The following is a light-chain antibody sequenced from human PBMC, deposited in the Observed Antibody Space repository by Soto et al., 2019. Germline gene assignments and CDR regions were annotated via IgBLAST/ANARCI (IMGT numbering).Light chain of an antibody. Sequence: EFVLTQSPDTLSLSPGERATLSCRASQSVSARYVAWYQQKPGQAPRLLIYATSSRATGIPDRFSGSGSGTDFSRSISRVEPEDFAVYFCQRFDNSPPYTFGQGTKLEIK. CDR2: ATS. J-gene: IGKJ2*01. V-gene: IGKV3-20*01. CDR1: QSVSARY. CDR3: QRFDNSPPYT.